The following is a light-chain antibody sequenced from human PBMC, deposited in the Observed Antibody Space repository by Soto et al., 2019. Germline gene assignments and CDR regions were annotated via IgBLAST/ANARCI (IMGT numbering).Light chain of an antibody. Sequence: QSVLTQPPSASGTPGQRVTISCSGSSSNFASNSVYWYQQVPGTAPKLLIYRSNQRPSGVPDRFSGSKSGTSASLAISGLRYEDEAYYYCVAWDDNLSCVLFGGGTKLTVL. CDR1: SSNFASNS. CDR2: RSN. CDR3: VAWDDNLSCVL. V-gene: IGLV1-47*01. J-gene: IGLJ2*01.